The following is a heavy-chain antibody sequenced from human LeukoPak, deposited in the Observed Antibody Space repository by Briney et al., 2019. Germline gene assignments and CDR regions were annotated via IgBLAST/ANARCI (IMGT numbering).Heavy chain of an antibody. J-gene: IGHJ4*02. V-gene: IGHV3-74*01. CDR2: INSDGSST. D-gene: IGHD1-26*01. CDR3: ARGDESGSYSY. CDR1: GFTFSSYW. Sequence: GGSLRLSCAASGFTFSSYWMHWVRQGPGKGLVWVSRINSDGSSTSYADSVKGRFTISRDNAKNTLYLQMNSLRAEDTAVYYCARGDESGSYSYWGQGTLVTVSS.